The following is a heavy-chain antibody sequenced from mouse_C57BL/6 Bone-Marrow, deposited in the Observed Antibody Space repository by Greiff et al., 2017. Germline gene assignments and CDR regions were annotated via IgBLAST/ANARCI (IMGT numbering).Heavy chain of an antibody. D-gene: IGHD2-4*01. CDR2: IDPANGNT. J-gene: IGHJ2*01. CDR3: ARCIYYDYDTGYYFDY. CDR1: GFNIKNIY. V-gene: IGHV14-3*01. Sequence: EVQLQQSVAELVRPGASVKLSCTASGFNIKNIYMHWVKQRPEQGLEWIGRIDPANGNTKYAPKFQGKATITADTSSNTAYLQLSSLTSEDTAIYYCARCIYYDYDTGYYFDYWGQGTTLTVSS.